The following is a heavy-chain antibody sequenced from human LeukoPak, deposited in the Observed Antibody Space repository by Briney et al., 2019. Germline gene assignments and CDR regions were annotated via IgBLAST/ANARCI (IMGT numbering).Heavy chain of an antibody. Sequence: GGSLRLSCAASGFTFNIYAMNWVRQAPGKGLEWVAVISYDGSSKYYADSVKGRFTISRDNSKNTLFLQMNSLKVEDTAVYYCAKDRDARFDSWGQGTLVIVSS. CDR2: ISYDGSSK. CDR3: AKDRDARFDS. D-gene: IGHD2-2*01. V-gene: IGHV3-30*18. CDR1: GFTFNIYA. J-gene: IGHJ4*02.